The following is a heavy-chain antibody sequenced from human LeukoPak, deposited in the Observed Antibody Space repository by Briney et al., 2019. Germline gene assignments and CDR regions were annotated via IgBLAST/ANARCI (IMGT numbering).Heavy chain of an antibody. CDR3: ARGGYSYGPYNWFDP. CDR1: GYTFTSYG. D-gene: IGHD5-18*01. Sequence: ASVKVSCKASGYTFTSYGISWVRQAPGQGLEWMGWISAYNGNTNYAQKLQGRVTMTTDTSTSTAYMELRSLRSDDTAVYYCARGGYSYGPYNWFDPWGQGTLVTVSS. CDR2: ISAYNGNT. J-gene: IGHJ5*02. V-gene: IGHV1-18*01.